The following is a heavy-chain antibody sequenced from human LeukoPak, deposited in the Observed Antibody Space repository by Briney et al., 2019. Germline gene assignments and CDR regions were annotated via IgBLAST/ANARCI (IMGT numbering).Heavy chain of an antibody. V-gene: IGHV4-38-2*02. Sequence: SETLSLTCTVSGYSISSGYYWGWIRQPPGKGLEWIGSIYHSGSTSYNPSLEGRVTISVDTSNNHFSLELRSVTAADTAVYYCTRSFDKSTGRIDSGAQGTLVTVS. D-gene: IGHD2-2*01. J-gene: IGHJ4*02. CDR2: IYHSGST. CDR1: GYSISSGYY. CDR3: TRSFDKSTGRIDS.